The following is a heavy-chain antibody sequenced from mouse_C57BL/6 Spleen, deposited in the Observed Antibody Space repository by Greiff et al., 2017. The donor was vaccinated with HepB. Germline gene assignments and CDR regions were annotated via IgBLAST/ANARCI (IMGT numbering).Heavy chain of an antibody. CDR1: GFTFSSYA. CDR3: AREAPRGRYYFDY. J-gene: IGHJ2*01. Sequence: EVKLVESGGGLVKPGGSLKLSCAASGFTFSSYAMSWVRQTPEKRLEWVATISDGGSYTYYPDNVKGRFTISRDNAKNNLYLQMSHLKSEDTAMYYCAREAPRGRYYFDYWGQGTTLTVSS. V-gene: IGHV5-4*01. CDR2: ISDGGSYT.